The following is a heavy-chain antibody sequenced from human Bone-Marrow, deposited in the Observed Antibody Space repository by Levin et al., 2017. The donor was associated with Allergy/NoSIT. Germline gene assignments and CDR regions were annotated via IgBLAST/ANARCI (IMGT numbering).Heavy chain of an antibody. J-gene: IGHJ4*02. V-gene: IGHV3-15*01. Sequence: ETLSLTCAASGFTFSKAWMTWVRQAPGKGLEWVGRIKSKSDGGTTDYAAPVKGRFSISRDDSKDTLYLQINSLKTEDTAVYYCTTPLGVCGQGTLVTVSS. CDR2: IKSKSDGGTT. CDR3: TTPLGV. CDR1: GFTFSKAW.